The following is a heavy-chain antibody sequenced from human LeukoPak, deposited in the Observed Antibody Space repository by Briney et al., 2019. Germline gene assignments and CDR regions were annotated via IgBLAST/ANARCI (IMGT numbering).Heavy chain of an antibody. D-gene: IGHD3-10*01. Sequence: SETLSLTCTVSGGSISNYYWSWIRQPPGKGLEWIGYIYYSGSTNYNPSLKSRVTISLNTSKNQFSLKLSSVTAADTAVYYCARAAYGSGSYYRAFDYWGQGTLATVSS. CDR1: GGSISNYY. V-gene: IGHV4-59*08. CDR2: IYYSGST. J-gene: IGHJ4*02. CDR3: ARAAYGSGSYYRAFDY.